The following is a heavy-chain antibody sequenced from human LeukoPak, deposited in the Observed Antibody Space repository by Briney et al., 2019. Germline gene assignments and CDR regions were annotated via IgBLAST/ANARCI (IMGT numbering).Heavy chain of an antibody. CDR1: GGTFSSYA. CDR3: ASVRSSGYYYPFDY. CDR2: IIPIFGTA. Sequence: SVKVSCKASGGTFSSYAIGWVRQAPGQGLEWMGGIIPIFGTANYAQKFQGRVTITADESTSTAYMELSSLRSEDTAVYYCASVRSSGYYYPFDYWGQGTLVTVSS. J-gene: IGHJ4*02. V-gene: IGHV1-69*13. D-gene: IGHD3-22*01.